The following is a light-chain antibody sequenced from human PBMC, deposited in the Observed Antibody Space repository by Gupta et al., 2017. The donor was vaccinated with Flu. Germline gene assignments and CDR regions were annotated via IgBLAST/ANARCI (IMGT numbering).Light chain of an antibody. CDR2: EIS. Sequence: SSDVGGYTYVSWYQQHPDKAPKLMIYEISNRPSGVSNRFSGSKSGSTASLTISGLQAEDEANYYCSSYAGSYTWVFGGGTKLTVL. CDR1: SSDVGGYTY. V-gene: IGLV2-11*03. CDR3: SSYAGSYTWV. J-gene: IGLJ2*01.